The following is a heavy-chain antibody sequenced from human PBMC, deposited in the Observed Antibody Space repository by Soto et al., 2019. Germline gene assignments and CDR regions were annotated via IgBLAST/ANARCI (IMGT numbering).Heavy chain of an antibody. J-gene: IGHJ3*02. CDR1: GGSISSYY. CDR2: IYYSGST. CDR3: ARLNYYDSSGYYFGRDDAFDI. V-gene: IGHV4-59*01. D-gene: IGHD3-22*01. Sequence: QVQLQESGPGLVKPSETLSLTCTVSGGSISSYYWSWIRQPPGKGLEWIGYIYYSGSTNYNPSLKSRVTISVDTSKNKFSLKLSSVTAADTAVYYCARLNYYDSSGYYFGRDDAFDIWGQGTMVTVSS.